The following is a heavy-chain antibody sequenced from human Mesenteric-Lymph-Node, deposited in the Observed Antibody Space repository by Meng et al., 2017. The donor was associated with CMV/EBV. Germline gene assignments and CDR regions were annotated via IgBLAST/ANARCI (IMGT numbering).Heavy chain of an antibody. CDR3: AREATVTTNYFDY. Sequence: SVKVSCKASGGTFSSYAISWVRQAPGQGLEWMGGIIPIFGTANYAQKFQGRVTITTDESTSTAYMELSSLRSEDTAVYYCAREATVTTNYFDYWGQGTLVTVSS. CDR2: IIPIFGTA. J-gene: IGHJ4*02. V-gene: IGHV1-69*05. D-gene: IGHD4-11*01. CDR1: GGTFSSYA.